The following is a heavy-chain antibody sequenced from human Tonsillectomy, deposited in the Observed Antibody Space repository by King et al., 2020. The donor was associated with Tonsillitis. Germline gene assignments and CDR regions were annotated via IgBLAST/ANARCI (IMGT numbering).Heavy chain of an antibody. V-gene: IGHV3-20*04. CDR1: GFTFDDYD. J-gene: IGHJ4*02. CDR2: IHWNGGST. Sequence: VQLVESGGGVGRPGGSLRLSCAASGFTFDDYDMSWVRQAPGNGLEWVSGIHWNGGSTGYADSVKGRFTISRDNAKNSLYLQMNSLRAEDTALYYCAKDFGGTYKGVDYWGQGTLVTVSS. D-gene: IGHD1-26*01. CDR3: AKDFGGTYKGVDY.